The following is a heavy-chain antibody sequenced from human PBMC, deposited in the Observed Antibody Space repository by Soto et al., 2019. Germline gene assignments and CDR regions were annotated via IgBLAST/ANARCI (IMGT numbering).Heavy chain of an antibody. CDR3: ACLNGYHRSFDH. D-gene: IGHD2-2*01. CDR1: GGSLSSGGCS. J-gene: IGHJ2*01. CDR2: IFDTGNT. Sequence: QLQLLESGSGLVRPSQTLSLTCAVSGGSLSSGGCSWNWIRLPPGKSLEWIGYIFDTGNTYYSTSLKSRVPMSVGPSRNQFSLPLASVSAADTAKYYSACLNGYHRSFDHWGRGTLVTVSS. V-gene: IGHV4-30-2*01.